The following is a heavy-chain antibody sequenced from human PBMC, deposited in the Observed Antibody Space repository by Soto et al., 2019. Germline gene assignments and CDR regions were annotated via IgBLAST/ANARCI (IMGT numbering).Heavy chain of an antibody. CDR3: ARGRQFYDFWSGSRFDY. CDR1: GGSFSGYY. V-gene: IGHV4-34*01. CDR2: INHSGST. Sequence: SETLSLTCAVYGGSFSGYYWSLIRHPPGKGLEWIGEINHSGSTNYNPSLKSRVTISVDTSKNQFSLKLSSVTAADTAVYYCARGRQFYDFWSGSRFDYWGQGTLVTVSS. D-gene: IGHD3-3*01. J-gene: IGHJ4*02.